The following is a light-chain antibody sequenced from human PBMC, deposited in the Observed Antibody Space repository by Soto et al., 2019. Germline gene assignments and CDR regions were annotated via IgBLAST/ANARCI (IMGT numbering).Light chain of an antibody. V-gene: IGKV1-12*01. Sequence: DIQVTQSPSSVSASVGDRVTITCLASQDISTWLAWYQQKPGKAPKLLIYAASTLHIGVPSRFSGSGSGTDFTLTISSLQPEDFATYYCQQANSFPRTFGQGTKVE. CDR2: AAS. CDR3: QQANSFPRT. J-gene: IGKJ1*01. CDR1: QDISTW.